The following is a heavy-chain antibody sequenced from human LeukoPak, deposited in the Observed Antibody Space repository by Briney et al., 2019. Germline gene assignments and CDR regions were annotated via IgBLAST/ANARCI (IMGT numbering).Heavy chain of an antibody. CDR1: GGSISSYY. CDR2: IYYSGST. J-gene: IGHJ3*02. V-gene: IGHV4-59*01. CDR3: ATMSGGSFDI. Sequence: PSETLSLTCTVSGGSISSYYWSWIRQPPGKGLEWIGYIYYSGSTNYNPSLKSRVTFSVDTSKNQFSLKLSSVTAADTAVYYCATMSGGSFDIWGQGTMVTVSS. D-gene: IGHD2-15*01.